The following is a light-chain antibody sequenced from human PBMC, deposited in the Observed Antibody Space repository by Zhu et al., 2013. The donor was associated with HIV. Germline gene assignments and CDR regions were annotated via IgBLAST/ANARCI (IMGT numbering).Light chain of an antibody. V-gene: IGKV3-20*01. J-gene: IGKJ4*01. CDR2: AAS. CDR1: QSVSSN. CDR3: QQFTGSLT. Sequence: EILLTQSPGTLSLSPGDGATLSCRASQSVSSNLAWYQQKPGQAPRLLIFAASSRASGIPDRFSGSGSGTDFTLTISRLEPEDFAVYYCQQFTGSLTFGGGTKVEIK.